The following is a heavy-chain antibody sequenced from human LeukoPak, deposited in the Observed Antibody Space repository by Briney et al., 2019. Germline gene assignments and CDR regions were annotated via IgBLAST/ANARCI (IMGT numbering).Heavy chain of an antibody. J-gene: IGHJ3*02. D-gene: IGHD5-12*01. V-gene: IGHV3-30*03. CDR1: GFTFSSYG. CDR3: AREFSGYAFDI. Sequence: PGGSLRLSCAASGFTFSSYGIHWVRLAPGTGLEWVAVISDDGTRKYYADSVQGRFTISRDNSRNTLYLQMNSLRAEDMAVYYCAREFSGYAFDIWGQGTMVTVSS. CDR2: ISDDGTRK.